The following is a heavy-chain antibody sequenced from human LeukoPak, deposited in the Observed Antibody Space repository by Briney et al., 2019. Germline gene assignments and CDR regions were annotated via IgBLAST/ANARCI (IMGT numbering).Heavy chain of an antibody. D-gene: IGHD1-14*01. Sequence: GGSLRLSCVDLGGRRISKKKRRVRQAPGKGLEWVSLIYSGGAIRYADSVKARFTISRDSSKNTLFLQMNDLTVEDTAMYYCARRPGNWGKGILVTVSS. CDR1: GRRISKK. CDR3: ARRPGN. J-gene: IGHJ4*02. V-gene: IGHV3-53*01. CDR2: IYSGGAI.